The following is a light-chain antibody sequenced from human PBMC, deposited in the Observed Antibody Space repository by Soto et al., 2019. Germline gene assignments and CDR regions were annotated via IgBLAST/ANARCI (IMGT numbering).Light chain of an antibody. V-gene: IGKV1-39*01. CDR1: QSIDIY. Sequence: IQMGKSPSSLSAFVRXXVTIXCRASQSIDIYLNWCQQKPGEAPKXXIYAASSLQSGVPPRFSGSGSGTDFTLTISSLQPEDFATYYCQQSYSTPLTFGGGTKVDIK. CDR2: AAS. J-gene: IGKJ4*01. CDR3: QQSYSTPLT.